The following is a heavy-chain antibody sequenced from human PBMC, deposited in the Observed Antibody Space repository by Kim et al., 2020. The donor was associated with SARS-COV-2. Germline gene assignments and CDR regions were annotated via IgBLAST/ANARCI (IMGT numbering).Heavy chain of an antibody. V-gene: IGHV3-30*18. D-gene: IGHD3-10*01. CDR1: GFTFSSYG. CDR3: AKGGPNYYYYGMDV. Sequence: GGSLRLSCAASGFTFSSYGMHWVRQAPGKGLEWVAVISYDGSNKYYADSVKGRFTISRDNSKNTLYLQMNSLRAEDTAVYYCAKGGPNYYYYGMDVWGQGTTVTVSS. CDR2: ISYDGSNK. J-gene: IGHJ6*02.